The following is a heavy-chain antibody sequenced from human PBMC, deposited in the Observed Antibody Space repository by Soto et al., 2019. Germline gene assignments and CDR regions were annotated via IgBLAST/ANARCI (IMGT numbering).Heavy chain of an antibody. J-gene: IGHJ6*02. CDR2: IYYSGST. CDR3: ARGGGYSYGYPGEGYYYYGMDV. Sequence: SETLSLTCTVSGGSISSYYWSWIRQPPGKGLEWTGYIYYSGSTNYNPSLKSRVTISVDTSKNQFSLKLSSVTAADTAVYYCARGGGYSYGYPGEGYYYYGMDVWGQGTTVTVSS. V-gene: IGHV4-59*01. D-gene: IGHD5-18*01. CDR1: GGSISSYY.